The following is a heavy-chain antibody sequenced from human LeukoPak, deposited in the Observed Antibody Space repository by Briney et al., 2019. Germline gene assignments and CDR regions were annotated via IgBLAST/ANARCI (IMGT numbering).Heavy chain of an antibody. Sequence: GGSLRLSCAASGFTFSNAWMSWVRQAPGKGLEWVGGIIRKSDGSTTDYAAPGKGTFSISRDDSKNTLYLQMTSLKTEDTAVYYCTTDSYDLGGQGTLALVSA. CDR3: TTDSYDL. CDR2: IIRKSDGSTT. D-gene: IGHD3/OR15-3a*01. V-gene: IGHV3-15*01. CDR1: GFTFSNAW. J-gene: IGHJ4*02.